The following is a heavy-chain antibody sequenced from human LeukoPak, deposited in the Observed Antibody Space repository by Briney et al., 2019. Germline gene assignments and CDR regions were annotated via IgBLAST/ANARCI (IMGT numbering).Heavy chain of an antibody. D-gene: IGHD4-11*01. J-gene: IGHJ4*02. Sequence: PSQTLSLTCTISGGSISSGGYYWSWIRQPPGKGLEWIGYIYHSGSTYYNPSLKSRVTISVDRSKNQFSLKLSSVTAADTAVYYCARTPTIYYSNPLRYFDYWGLGTLVTVSS. CDR1: GGSISSGGYY. CDR2: IYHSGST. V-gene: IGHV4-30-2*01. CDR3: ARTPTIYYSNPLRYFDY.